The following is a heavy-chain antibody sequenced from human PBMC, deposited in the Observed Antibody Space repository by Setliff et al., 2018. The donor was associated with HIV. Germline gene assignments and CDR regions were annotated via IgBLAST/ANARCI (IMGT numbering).Heavy chain of an antibody. CDR3: AKLNWAARSGSNPSDC. Sequence: GGSLRLSCAASGFTFSRYGMHWVRQAPGKGLEWVAFISYDGSKKYDADFVKGRFTISRDNSKNTLYLQMNSLRAEDTAVYYCAKLNWAARSGSNPSDCWGQGTLVTVSS. CDR2: ISYDGSKK. CDR1: GFTFSRYG. D-gene: IGHD3-10*01. J-gene: IGHJ4*02. V-gene: IGHV3-30*04.